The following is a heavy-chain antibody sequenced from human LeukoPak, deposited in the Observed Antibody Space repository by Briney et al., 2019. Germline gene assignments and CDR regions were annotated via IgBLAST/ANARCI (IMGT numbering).Heavy chain of an antibody. CDR3: ARDLVATY. J-gene: IGHJ4*02. Sequence: SETLSLTCTVSGGSISTYYWSRIRQPPGRRLEWIGCINYSGSTNYNPSLKSRVTISVDTSKKQFSLKLSSVTAADTAMYYCARDLVATYWGQGTLVTVSS. V-gene: IGHV4-59*01. CDR2: INYSGST. D-gene: IGHD5-12*01. CDR1: GGSISTYY.